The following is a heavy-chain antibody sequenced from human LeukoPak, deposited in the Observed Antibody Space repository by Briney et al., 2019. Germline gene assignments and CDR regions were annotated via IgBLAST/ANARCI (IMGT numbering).Heavy chain of an antibody. CDR1: GFTFSSTW. CDR3: TTGGSVIVAGTRAFDI. D-gene: IGHD5-12*01. J-gene: IGHJ3*02. Sequence: PGGSLRLSCAASGFTFSSTWMNWVRQAPGKGLEWVGRIKSENDGGATDYAAPVQDRFTISRDDSQATLYLQMNSLKTEDTAVYYCTTGGSVIVAGTRAFDIWGQGTMVTVSS. V-gene: IGHV3-15*07. CDR2: IKSENDGGAT.